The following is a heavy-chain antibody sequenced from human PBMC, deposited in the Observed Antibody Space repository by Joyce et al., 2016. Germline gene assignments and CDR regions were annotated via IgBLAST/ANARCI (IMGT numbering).Heavy chain of an antibody. V-gene: IGHV3-23*01. D-gene: IGHD3-10*01. J-gene: IGHJ3*02. CDR1: GFTFTSYA. Sequence: EVQLLESGGGLVQTGGSLRRSCAASGFTFTSYAMSWVRQAPGKGLEWVSGISHSGGSTYYADSVKGRFTISRDNSKNTLYLQMNSLRAEDTAVYYCAKDQAPYYGSGKNAFDIWGQGTMVTVSS. CDR3: AKDQAPYYGSGKNAFDI. CDR2: ISHSGGST.